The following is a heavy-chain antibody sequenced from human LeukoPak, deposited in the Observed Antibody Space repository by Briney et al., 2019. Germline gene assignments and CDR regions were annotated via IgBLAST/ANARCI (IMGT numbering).Heavy chain of an antibody. CDR1: RFTFSIYA. D-gene: IGHD6-13*01. CDR2: ISGSGDNT. J-gene: IGHJ5*02. Sequence: PGGSLRLSCAASRFTFSIYAMSWVRQAPGKGLEWVSSISGSGDNTYYADSVKGRFTISRDNSKNTLYLQMNSLRAEDTAVYYCAKEPYNSSPNYNWFDPWGQGTLVTVSS. V-gene: IGHV3-23*01. CDR3: AKEPYNSSPNYNWFDP.